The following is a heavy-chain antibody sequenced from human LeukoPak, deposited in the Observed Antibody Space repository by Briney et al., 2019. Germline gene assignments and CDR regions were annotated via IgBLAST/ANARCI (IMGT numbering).Heavy chain of an antibody. Sequence: GGSLRLSCAASGFTFNNYAMTWVRQAPGKGLEWVSAISGSGGSTHYADSVEGRFTISRDNSKNTLYVQMNSLRAEDTAVYYCATRPITEAGKPNYYFDYWGQGTLVTVSS. D-gene: IGHD6-19*01. CDR3: ATRPITEAGKPNYYFDY. CDR1: GFTFNNYA. J-gene: IGHJ4*02. V-gene: IGHV3-23*01. CDR2: ISGSGGST.